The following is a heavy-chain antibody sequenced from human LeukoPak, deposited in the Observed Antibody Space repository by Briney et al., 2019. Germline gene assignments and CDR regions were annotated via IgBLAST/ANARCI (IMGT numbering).Heavy chain of an antibody. V-gene: IGHV1-18*01. Sequence: ASVKVSRKASGYTFTIYGISCVRGAPGQGLGRMGWISAYNGNTNYAPKLQGRVTMTTDTSMSTAYMELRSLRSDDTAVYYCARSKEHYYDSSGYPRGFDYWGQGTLVTVSS. CDR1: GYTFTIYG. D-gene: IGHD3-22*01. CDR3: ARSKEHYYDSSGYPRGFDY. J-gene: IGHJ4*02. CDR2: ISAYNGNT.